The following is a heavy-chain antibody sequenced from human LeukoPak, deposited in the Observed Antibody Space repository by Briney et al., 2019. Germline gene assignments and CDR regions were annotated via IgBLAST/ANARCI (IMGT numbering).Heavy chain of an antibody. CDR1: GGSISSGGYS. J-gene: IGHJ5*02. CDR2: IYHSGST. CDR3: ARERGGCFDP. Sequence: SQTLSLTCAVSGGSISSGGYSWSWIRQPPGKGLEWIGYIYHSGSTYYNPSLKSRVTISVDRSKNQFSLKLSSVTAADTAVYYCARERGGCFDPGGQGTLVTVSS. D-gene: IGHD3-16*01. V-gene: IGHV4-30-2*01.